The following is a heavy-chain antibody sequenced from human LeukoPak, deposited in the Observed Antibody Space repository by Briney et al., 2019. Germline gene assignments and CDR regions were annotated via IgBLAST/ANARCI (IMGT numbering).Heavy chain of an antibody. V-gene: IGHV1-69*05. CDR2: IIPIFGTT. CDR3: ARVGIAVADNFDY. CDR1: GGTFSSYA. J-gene: IGHJ4*02. Sequence: SVKLSCKASGGTFSSYAISWVRQAPAQGLEWMGSIIPIFGTTNYAQKFQGRVTITTDESTSNAYMELSSLRSEDTAVYYCARVGIAVADNFDYWGQGTLVTVSS. D-gene: IGHD6-19*01.